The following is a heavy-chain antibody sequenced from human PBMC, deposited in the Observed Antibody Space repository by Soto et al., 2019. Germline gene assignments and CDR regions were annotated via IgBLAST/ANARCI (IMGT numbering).Heavy chain of an antibody. J-gene: IGHJ5*01. Sequence: QVQLVQSGAEVRKPGSSLRVSCKSSGATFSTTGISWVRQAPGQGREWIGGIISLFGTPKYARKFQGRVAITADESTKTVYMALNSLRRQDAAVYYCARAAPVVCGGDPCSRLESSFDSWGKGSLVFVSS. CDR3: ARAAPVVCGGDPCSRLESSFDS. D-gene: IGHD2-21*02. CDR2: IISLFGTP. V-gene: IGHV1-69*01. CDR1: GATFSTTG.